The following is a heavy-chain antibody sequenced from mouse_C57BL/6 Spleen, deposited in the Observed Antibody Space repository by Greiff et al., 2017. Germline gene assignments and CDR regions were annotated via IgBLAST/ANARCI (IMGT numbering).Heavy chain of an antibody. CDR3: ATTRVATYWYFDV. CDR1: GYAFSSSW. J-gene: IGHJ1*03. CDR2: IYPGDGDT. Sequence: QVQLKQSGPELVKPGASVKISCKASGYAFSSSWMNWVKQRPGTGLEWIGRIYPGDGDTNYNGKFKGQATLTADKSSSTAYMQLSSLTSEDSAVYFCATTRVATYWYFDVWGTGTTVTVSS. V-gene: IGHV1-82*01. D-gene: IGHD1-1*01.